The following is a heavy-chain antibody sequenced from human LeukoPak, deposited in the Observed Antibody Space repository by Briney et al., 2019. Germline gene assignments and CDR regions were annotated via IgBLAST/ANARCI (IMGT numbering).Heavy chain of an antibody. CDR1: GYTFTSYD. D-gene: IGHD4-11*01. J-gene: IGHJ4*02. V-gene: IGHV1-8*01. CDR3: ASSTVTTPAGGY. Sequence: GASVKVSCKASGYTFTSYDINWVRQAPGQGLEWMGWMNPNSGNTGYAQKFQGRVTMTRNTSISTAYMELSSLRSEDTAVYYCASSTVTTPAGGYWGQGTLVTVSS. CDR2: MNPNSGNT.